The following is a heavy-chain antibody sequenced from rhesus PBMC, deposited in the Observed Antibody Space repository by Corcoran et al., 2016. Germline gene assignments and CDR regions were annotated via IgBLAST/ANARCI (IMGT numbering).Heavy chain of an antibody. Sequence: EVQLVQSGAEVKRPGESLKISCKTSGYSFTSSWIRWVRHMPGKVLAWMGAIEPSDADTRHRPALQGQVTISADKSNSTAYLQWRSLKASDSATYYCAKRNWNDWSLDSWGQGILVTVSS. CDR1: GYSFTSSW. D-gene: IGHD1-32*01. J-gene: IGHJ4*01. CDR2: IEPSDADT. CDR3: AKRNWNDWSLDS. V-gene: IGHV5-2*01.